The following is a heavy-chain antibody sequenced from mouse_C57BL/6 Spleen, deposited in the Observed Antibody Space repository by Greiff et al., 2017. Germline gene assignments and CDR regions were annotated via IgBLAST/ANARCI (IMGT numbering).Heavy chain of an antibody. CDR1: GYSFTSYY. Sequence: QVQLQQSGPELVKPGASVKISCKASGYSFTSYYIHWVKQRPGQGLEWIGWIYPGSGNTKYNEKFKGKATLTADTSSSTAYMQLSSLTSEDSAVYYCARSGLREYFDVWGTGTTVTVSS. CDR2: IYPGSGNT. V-gene: IGHV1-66*01. D-gene: IGHD1-1*01. CDR3: ARSGLREYFDV. J-gene: IGHJ1*03.